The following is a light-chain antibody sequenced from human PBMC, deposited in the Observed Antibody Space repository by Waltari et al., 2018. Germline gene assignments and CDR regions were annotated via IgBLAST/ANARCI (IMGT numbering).Light chain of an antibody. CDR2: KAS. V-gene: IGKV1-5*03. CDR3: QQYNSYSLT. J-gene: IGKJ1*01. Sequence: DIQMTQSPSTLSASVGDRVTITCRASQSISSWLAWYQQKPGKAPKLLIYKASSLESGVPSRFSVSGSGTVFTLTIIILQPDDFATYYCQQYNSYSLTFGQGAKVEIK. CDR1: QSISSW.